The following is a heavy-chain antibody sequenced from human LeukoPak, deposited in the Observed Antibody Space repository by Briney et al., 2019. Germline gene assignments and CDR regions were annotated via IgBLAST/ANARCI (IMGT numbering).Heavy chain of an antibody. CDR3: ARDSLNSTPYCSSTSCPPVGFDY. CDR1: GFTFSSYA. V-gene: IGHV3-30-3*01. D-gene: IGHD2-2*01. J-gene: IGHJ4*02. CDR2: ISYDGSNK. Sequence: GRSLRLSCAASGFTFSSYAMHWVRQAPGKGLEWVAVISYDGSNKYYADSVKGRFTISRDNSKNTLYLQMNSLRAEDTAVYYCARDSLNSTPYCSSTSCPPVGFDYWGQGTLVTVSS.